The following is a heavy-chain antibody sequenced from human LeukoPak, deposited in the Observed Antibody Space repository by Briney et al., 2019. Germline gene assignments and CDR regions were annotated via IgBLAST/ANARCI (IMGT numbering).Heavy chain of an antibody. J-gene: IGHJ4*02. CDR2: ISASGGDT. D-gene: IGHD2-21*02. Sequence: GGSLRLSCAASGFTFSSYAMSWVRQAPGKGLEWVSSISASGGDTYYLDSVTGRFTISRDNSKNTVYLQMNSLRAEDTAIYYCTKDPHAVATPRVYWGQGILVTVSS. V-gene: IGHV3-23*01. CDR1: GFTFSSYA. CDR3: TKDPHAVATPRVY.